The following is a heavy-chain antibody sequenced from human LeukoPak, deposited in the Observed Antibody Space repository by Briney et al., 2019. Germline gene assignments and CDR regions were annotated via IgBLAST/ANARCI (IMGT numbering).Heavy chain of an antibody. V-gene: IGHV3-66*01. D-gene: IGHD5-18*01. CDR1: GFTVSSNY. CDR3: ARDPDGYRQGHHFDY. J-gene: IGHJ4*02. CDR2: IYSGGST. Sequence: GGSLTLSCAASGFTVSSNYMSWVRQAPGKGLEWVSVIYSGGSTYYADCVKGRFTISRHNSKNPLYLQMNSLKAEDTAVYYCARDPDGYRQGHHFDYWGQGTLVTVSS.